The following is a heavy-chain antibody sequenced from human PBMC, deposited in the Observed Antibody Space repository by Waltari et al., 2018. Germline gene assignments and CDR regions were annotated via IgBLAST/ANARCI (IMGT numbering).Heavy chain of an antibody. D-gene: IGHD1-1*01. J-gene: IGHJ5*02. Sequence: EVQLVESGGGLIQPGGSLRLSCVASGFTFRDYWMHWVRQTPGKGPVWVSRINADGSITNYADSVKGRFTISRDNAKNTLYLQMNSLRAEDTAVYSCARGAATTRFDPWGQGTLVTVSS. CDR1: GFTFRDYW. CDR3: ARGAATTRFDP. V-gene: IGHV3-74*02. CDR2: INADGSIT.